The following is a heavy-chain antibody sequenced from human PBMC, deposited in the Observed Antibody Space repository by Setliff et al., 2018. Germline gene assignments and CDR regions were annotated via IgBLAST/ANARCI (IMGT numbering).Heavy chain of an antibody. D-gene: IGHD4-17*01. J-gene: IGHJ4*02. Sequence: SETLSLTCTVSGGAISNYYWSWIRQPPGKGLEWIGYIYTSGSTNYNPSLKSRVTISVDTSKNQFSLKLSSVTAADTAVYYCARGPNLYGDLDSWGLGTLVTVSS. CDR3: ARGPNLYGDLDS. CDR1: GGAISNYY. V-gene: IGHV4-4*08. CDR2: IYTSGST.